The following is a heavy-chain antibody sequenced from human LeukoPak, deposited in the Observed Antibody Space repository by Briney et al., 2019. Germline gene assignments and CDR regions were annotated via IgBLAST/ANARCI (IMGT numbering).Heavy chain of an antibody. CDR3: ARVGKYCSSTSCYTWFDP. CDR2: INSDGSST. J-gene: IGHJ5*02. CDR1: GFTFSSYW. Sequence: GGSLRLSCAASGFTFSSYWMHWVRQAPGKGLVWVSRINSDGSSTSYADSVKGRFTISRDNAKNTLYLQMNSLRAEDTAVYYCARVGKYCSSTSCYTWFDPRGQGTLVTVSS. V-gene: IGHV3-74*01. D-gene: IGHD2-2*02.